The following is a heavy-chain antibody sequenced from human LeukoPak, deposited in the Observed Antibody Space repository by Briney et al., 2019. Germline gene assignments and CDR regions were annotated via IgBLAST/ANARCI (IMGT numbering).Heavy chain of an antibody. CDR2: IYYSGST. J-gene: IGHJ4*02. CDR1: GASISSYY. Sequence: SETLSLTCTVSGASISSYYWSWIRQPPGRGLEWIGCIYYSGSTNYNPSLKSRVTISVDTSKNQFSLKLSSVTAADTAVYYCARVWVVTAMEYYFDYWGQGTLVTVSS. D-gene: IGHD2-21*02. CDR3: ARVWVVTAMEYYFDY. V-gene: IGHV4-59*01.